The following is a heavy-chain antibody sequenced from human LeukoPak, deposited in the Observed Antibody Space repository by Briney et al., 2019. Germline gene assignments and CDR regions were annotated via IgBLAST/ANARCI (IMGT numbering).Heavy chain of an antibody. CDR3: ARGGYSSGWYWVDAFDI. CDR1: AYTFTGYG. CDR2: ISAYNGNT. V-gene: IGHV1-18*01. D-gene: IGHD6-19*01. Sequence: ASVKVSCKASAYTFTGYGISWVRQAPGQGLEWMGWISAYNGNTNFAQKLQGRVTMTTDTSTSTAYMELSRLRSDDTAVYYCARGGYSSGWYWVDAFDIWGQGTMVTVSS. J-gene: IGHJ3*02.